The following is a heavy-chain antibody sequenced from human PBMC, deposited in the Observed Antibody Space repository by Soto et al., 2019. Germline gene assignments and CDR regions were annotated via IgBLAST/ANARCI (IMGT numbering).Heavy chain of an antibody. CDR2: INHSGST. CDR3: ARDKITGLFDY. D-gene: IGHD2-8*02. Sequence: SETLSLTCAVDGGSFSGYYWTWIRQPPGTGLEWIGEINHSGSTNYNPSLRSRVTISVDTSKNQFSLKLTSVTAADTAVYYCARDKITGLFDYWGQGTLVTVSS. V-gene: IGHV4-34*01. J-gene: IGHJ4*02. CDR1: GGSFSGYY.